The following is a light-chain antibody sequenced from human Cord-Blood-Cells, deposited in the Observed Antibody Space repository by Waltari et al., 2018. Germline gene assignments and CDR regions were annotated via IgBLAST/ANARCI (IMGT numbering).Light chain of an antibody. J-gene: IGLJ3*02. Sequence: QSALTQPASVSGSPGQSITIPCTGTSSDVGGYHYVSWYQQHPGKAPKLMIYEVRNRPSGVSNRFSGSKSGNTASLTISGLQAEDEADYYCSLYTSSSTWVFGGGTKLTVL. V-gene: IGLV2-14*01. CDR2: EVR. CDR3: SLYTSSSTWV. CDR1: SSDVGGYHY.